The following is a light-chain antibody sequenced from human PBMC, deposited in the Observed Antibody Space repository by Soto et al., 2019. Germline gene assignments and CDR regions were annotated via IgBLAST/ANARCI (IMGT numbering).Light chain of an antibody. V-gene: IGKV1-39*01. Sequence: DIQMTQSPSSLSASVGDRVTITCRASQSINNYLNWYQQREGKAPKLLIYAATSLQSGVPPRFSGSGSGTYFNLPISSLQPEDFATYYCQQSHNTPYTFGLGTKLEVK. CDR1: QSINNY. CDR3: QQSHNTPYT. J-gene: IGKJ2*01. CDR2: AAT.